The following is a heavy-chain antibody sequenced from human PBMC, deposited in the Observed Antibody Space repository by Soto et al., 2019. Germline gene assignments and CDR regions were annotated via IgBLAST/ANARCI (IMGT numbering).Heavy chain of an antibody. V-gene: IGHV3-53*01. CDR1: GLTVSGKKY. D-gene: IGHD5-12*01. CDR2: VYDLDGT. CDR3: ATWHLREHAYDI. Sequence: DVQLVESGGGLIQPGGSLRLSCVASGLTVSGKKYMAWVRQAPGKGPEWVSGVYDLDGTYYAVSVRGRFTTYIGSSRTTVYLQMRDLRPEDTALYFCATWHLREHAYDIWGQGTMVTVSS. J-gene: IGHJ3*02.